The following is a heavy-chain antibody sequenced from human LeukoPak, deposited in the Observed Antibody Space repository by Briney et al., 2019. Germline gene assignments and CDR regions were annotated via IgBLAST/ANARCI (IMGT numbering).Heavy chain of an antibody. CDR1: GGSISSYY. V-gene: IGHV4-4*07. Sequence: SETLSLTCTVSGGSISSYYWSWIRRPAGKGLEWIGRIYTSGSTNYNPSLRSRVTMSVDTSKNQFSLKLSSVTAGDTAVYYCARVYSSSWHLYYFDYWGQGTLVTVSS. D-gene: IGHD6-13*01. CDR2: IYTSGST. J-gene: IGHJ4*02. CDR3: ARVYSSSWHLYYFDY.